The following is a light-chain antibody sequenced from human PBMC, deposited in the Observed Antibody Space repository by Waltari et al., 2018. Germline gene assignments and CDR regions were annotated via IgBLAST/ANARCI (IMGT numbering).Light chain of an antibody. CDR1: SSDIGFFKY. J-gene: IGLJ3*02. CDR2: DVS. V-gene: IGLV2-14*01. Sequence: QSALPQHASVSGSPGQANTISCPGPSSDIGFFKYVSWYQQHPGKSPKFMLFDVSDRPSGVSNRFSGSKSGNTASLTISGLQAEDEADYYCNSYAGSSSWVFGGGTKLTVL. CDR3: NSYAGSSSWV.